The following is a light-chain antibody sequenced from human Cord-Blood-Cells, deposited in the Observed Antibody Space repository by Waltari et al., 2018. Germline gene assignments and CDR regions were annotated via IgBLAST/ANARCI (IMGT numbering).Light chain of an antibody. J-gene: IGKJ1*01. CDR2: LGA. CDR1: QSLLHSNGYNY. CDR3: MQALQTPWT. V-gene: IGKV2-28*01. Sequence: DIVMTQSPLSLPVTPGEPASISCRSSQSLLHSNGYNYLGWYLQKPGQSPQLLIYLGANRAAGCPDRFSGSGSGTEFLLKISRVEAEDVGVYYCMQALQTPWTFGQGTKVEIK.